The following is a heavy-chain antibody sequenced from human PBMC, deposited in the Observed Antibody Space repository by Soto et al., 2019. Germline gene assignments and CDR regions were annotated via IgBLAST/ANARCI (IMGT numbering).Heavy chain of an antibody. CDR1: GFTFSSYA. J-gene: IGHJ4*02. CDR3: ARVEDYRDYNPIFVD. V-gene: IGHV3-33*01. D-gene: IGHD4-17*01. CDR2: IWYDGSNK. Sequence: QVQLVESGGGVVQPGRSLRLSCAASGFTFSSYAMHWVRQAPGKGLEWVAVIWYDGSNKAYVDSVKGRFTISRDNSKNTLYLQMNSLRVEDTAVYYCARVEDYRDYNPIFVDWGQGTLVTVSS.